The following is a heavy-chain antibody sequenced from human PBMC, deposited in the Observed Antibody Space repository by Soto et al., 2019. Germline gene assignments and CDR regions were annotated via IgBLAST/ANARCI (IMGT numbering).Heavy chain of an antibody. CDR3: AKRGDYDSSGTLGY. CDR2: ISGSGTNT. Sequence: EVQLLESGGGLVQPGGSLRLSCAASGFTFSSYAMSWVRQAPGKGLEWVSAISGSGTNTYYADSVKGRFTISRDNSKNTLYLQMNSLRVEDTAVYYCAKRGDYDSSGTLGYWGQGTLVTVSS. V-gene: IGHV3-23*01. D-gene: IGHD3-22*01. CDR1: GFTFSSYA. J-gene: IGHJ4*02.